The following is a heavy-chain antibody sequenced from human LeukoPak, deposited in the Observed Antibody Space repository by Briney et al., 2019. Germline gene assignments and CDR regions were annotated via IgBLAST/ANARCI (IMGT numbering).Heavy chain of an antibody. CDR3: ARQSGSASYRGSYVY. CDR2: IYPGDSDT. CDR1: GYIFTNYW. Sequence: GESLKISCNGSGYIFTNYWIGWVRQMPGKGLEWMGIIYPGDSDTRYSPSFHGQVTISADKSISTAYLQWNSLKASDTAMYYCARQSGSASYRGSYVYWGQGTLVTVS. V-gene: IGHV5-51*01. J-gene: IGHJ4*02. D-gene: IGHD3-10*01.